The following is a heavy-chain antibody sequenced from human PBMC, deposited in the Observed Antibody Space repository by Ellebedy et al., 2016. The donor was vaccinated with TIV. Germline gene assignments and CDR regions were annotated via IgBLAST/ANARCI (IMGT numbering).Heavy chain of an antibody. Sequence: MPSETLSLTCAVSGAPISSSYWSWIRQPPGKALEWIGYIYYTGDINHNPPLNSRATIPLDTSRNQFFLRLTSVTAAYTAMYYCTSGAGRGRSSDRWGEGTLVTVSS. J-gene: IGHJ4*02. CDR1: GAPISSSY. CDR2: IYYTGDI. D-gene: IGHD1-26*01. CDR3: TSGAGRGRSSDR. V-gene: IGHV4-59*01.